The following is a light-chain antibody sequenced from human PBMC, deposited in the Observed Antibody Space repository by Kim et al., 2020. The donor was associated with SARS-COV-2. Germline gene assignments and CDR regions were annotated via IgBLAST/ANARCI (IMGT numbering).Light chain of an antibody. V-gene: IGLV2-8*01. CDR1: SSDVGGDNY. CDR2: EVS. CDR3: SSYAGSNNVV. Sequence: GQSGTISCTGTSSDVGGDNYVSWYQKHPGKAPKLMIYEVSKRPSGVPDRFSGSKSGNTASLTVSGLQAEDEADYYCSSYAGSNNVVFGGGTQLTVL. J-gene: IGLJ2*01.